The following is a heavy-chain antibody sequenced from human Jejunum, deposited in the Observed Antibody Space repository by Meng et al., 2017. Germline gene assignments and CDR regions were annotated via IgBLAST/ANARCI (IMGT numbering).Heavy chain of an antibody. CDR1: GFSISIGHY. V-gene: IGHV4-38-2*02. CDR2: VSHNGGT. Sequence: SETLSLTCSVSGFSISIGHYWGWIRQPPGKGLEWIGSVSHNGGTYHNPSLESRVTISLDTSKNQFSLKLTSVTTADTAMYFCTKLDPHVFDIWGQGTMVTVSS. CDR3: TKLDPHVFDI. J-gene: IGHJ3*02.